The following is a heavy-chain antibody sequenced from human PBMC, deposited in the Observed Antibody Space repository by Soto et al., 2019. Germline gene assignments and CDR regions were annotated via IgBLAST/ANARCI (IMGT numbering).Heavy chain of an antibody. Sequence: PSETLSLTCTASGGSISSYYWSWIRQPAWKGLEWIGRIYTSGSTNYNPSLKSRVTMSVDTSKNQFSLKLSSVTAADTAVYYCARGYCSGGSCYAVGYYGMGVWGQGTTVTVSS. CDR1: GGSISSYY. CDR2: IYTSGST. J-gene: IGHJ6*02. V-gene: IGHV4-4*07. D-gene: IGHD2-15*01. CDR3: ARGYCSGGSCYAVGYYGMGV.